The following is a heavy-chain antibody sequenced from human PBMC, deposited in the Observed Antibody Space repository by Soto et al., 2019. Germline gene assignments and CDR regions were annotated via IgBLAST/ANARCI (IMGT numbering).Heavy chain of an antibody. CDR3: ARRSPMTTVVRGGEYNWFDP. CDR2: IYYSGST. V-gene: IGHV4-59*08. J-gene: IGHJ5*02. D-gene: IGHD4-17*01. Sequence: SETLSLTCTVSGGSISSYYWSWIRQPPGKGLEWIGYIYYSGSTNYNPSLKSRVTISVDTSKNQFSLKLSSVTAADTAVYYCARRSPMTTVVRGGEYNWFDPWGQGTLVTVSS. CDR1: GGSISSYY.